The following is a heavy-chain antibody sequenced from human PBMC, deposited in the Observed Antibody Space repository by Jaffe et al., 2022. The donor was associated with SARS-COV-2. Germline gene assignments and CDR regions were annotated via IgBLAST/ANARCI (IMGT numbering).Heavy chain of an antibody. CDR2: ISGSGGST. J-gene: IGHJ4*02. CDR3: AKGSSGWYSPHDY. CDR1: GFAFRSYA. V-gene: IGHV3-23*01. Sequence: EVQVLESGGGLVQPGGSLRLSCAASGFAFRSYAMSWVRLVPGKGLEWVSAISGSGGSTYYADSVKGRFTISRDNSRDTLYLQMNSLRAEDTAVYYCAKGSSGWYSPHDYWGQGTLVTVSS. D-gene: IGHD6-19*01.